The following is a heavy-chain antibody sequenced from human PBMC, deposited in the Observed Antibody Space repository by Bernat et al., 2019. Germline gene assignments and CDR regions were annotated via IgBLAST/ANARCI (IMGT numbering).Heavy chain of an antibody. D-gene: IGHD6-19*01. CDR3: ARDGSGWLFDC. CDR2: ITGNGIST. V-gene: IGHV3-23*04. Sequence: VQLVESGGGVVQPGRSLRLSCAPSGFIFNNYAMSWVRQFPGKGLEWVSAITGNGISTYYADSVKGRFTISRDNSKNTLYLQMNNLRAADTAVYYCARDGSGWLFDCWGQGTLVTVSS. J-gene: IGHJ4*02. CDR1: GFIFNNYA.